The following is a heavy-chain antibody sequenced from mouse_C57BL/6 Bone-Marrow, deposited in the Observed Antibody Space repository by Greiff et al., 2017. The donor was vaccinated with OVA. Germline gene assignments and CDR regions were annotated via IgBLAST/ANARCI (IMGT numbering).Heavy chain of an antibody. CDR2: ISYDGSN. CDR1: GYSITSGYY. Sequence: DVKLQESGPGLVKPSQSLSLTCSVTGYSITSGYYWNWIRQFPGNKLEWMGYISYDGSNNYNPSLKNRISITRDTSKKQFFLKLNSVTTEDTATYYCALIYDGYYEYFDVWGTGTTVTVSS. V-gene: IGHV3-6*01. CDR3: ALIYDGYYEYFDV. D-gene: IGHD2-3*01. J-gene: IGHJ1*03.